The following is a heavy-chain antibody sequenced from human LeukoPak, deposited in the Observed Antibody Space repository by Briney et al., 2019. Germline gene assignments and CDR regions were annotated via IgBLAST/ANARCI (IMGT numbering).Heavy chain of an antibody. CDR3: ARDPAVVVVTAIRPRGAFDI. Sequence: NPSETLSLTCTVSGGSISSYYWSWIRQPPGKGLEWIGYIYSSGSTNYNPSLKSRVTISVDTSKNQFSLKLSSVTAADTAVYYCARDPAVVVVTAIRPRGAFDIWGQGTMVTVSS. CDR1: GGSISSYY. D-gene: IGHD2-21*02. J-gene: IGHJ3*02. V-gene: IGHV4-59*01. CDR2: IYSSGST.